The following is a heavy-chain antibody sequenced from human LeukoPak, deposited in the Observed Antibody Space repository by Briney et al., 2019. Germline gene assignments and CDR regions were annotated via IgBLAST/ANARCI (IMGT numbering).Heavy chain of an antibody. CDR3: ARHQNDYGDRFFDL. V-gene: IGHV5-51*01. D-gene: IGHD4-17*01. J-gene: IGHJ2*01. CDR1: GYSFSAYW. Sequence: AGESLKISCKGSGYSFSAYWIAWVRQMPGKGLEWMGIIYPGDSDTRYSPSFQGHVTFSADESTNTAFLQWNSLKASDAAIYYCARHQNDYGDRFFDLWGRGTLVSVSS. CDR2: IYPGDSDT.